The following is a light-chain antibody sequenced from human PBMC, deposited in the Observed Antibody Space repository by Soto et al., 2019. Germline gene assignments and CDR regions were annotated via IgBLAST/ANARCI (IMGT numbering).Light chain of an antibody. V-gene: IGKV3-20*01. Sequence: EIVLTQSPGTLSLSPGERATLSCRASQSVSSSHIAWYQQKPGQAPRLLIYGPSSRATGIPERFSGSGSGTDFTLSISRLEPADFAVYYCHQFGSSPQTFGHGTKVEIK. CDR2: GPS. J-gene: IGKJ1*01. CDR3: HQFGSSPQT. CDR1: QSVSSSH.